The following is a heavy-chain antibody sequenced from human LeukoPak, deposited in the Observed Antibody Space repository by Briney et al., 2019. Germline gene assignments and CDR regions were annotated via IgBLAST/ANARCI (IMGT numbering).Heavy chain of an antibody. J-gene: IGHJ4*02. Sequence: GGSLRLSCAASGFTFSSYGMHWVRQAPGKGLEWVAFIRYDGSNKYYADSVKGRFTISRDNSKNTLYLQMNSLKTEDTAVYYCTRSLLWFGELLHPFDYWGQGTLVTVSS. CDR3: TRSLLWFGELLHPFDY. CDR2: IRYDGSNK. CDR1: GFTFSSYG. V-gene: IGHV3-30*02. D-gene: IGHD3-10*01.